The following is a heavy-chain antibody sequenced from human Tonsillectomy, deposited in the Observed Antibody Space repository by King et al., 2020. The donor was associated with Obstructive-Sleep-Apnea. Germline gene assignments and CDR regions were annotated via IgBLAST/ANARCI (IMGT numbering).Heavy chain of an antibody. CDR2: ISGSGDNT. Sequence: VQLVESGGGLVQPGGSLRLSCAASGFTFSSLAMSWVRQAPGKGLEWVSVISGSGDNTYYADSVKGRFTISRDNSKNTLYLQMTSLIADDTAVYYCAKGPAQQLVPNYFDYWGQGTLVTVSS. J-gene: IGHJ4*02. V-gene: IGHV3-23*04. CDR3: AKGPAQQLVPNYFDY. CDR1: GFTFSSLA. D-gene: IGHD6-13*01.